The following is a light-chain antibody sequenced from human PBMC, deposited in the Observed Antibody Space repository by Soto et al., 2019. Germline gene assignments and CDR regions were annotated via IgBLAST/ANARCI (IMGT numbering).Light chain of an antibody. V-gene: IGKV4-1*01. CDR3: QQYYSTLLT. CDR2: SAS. Sequence: DIVMTQSPDSLAVSLGERATINCKSSQSVLYSSINKNYLAWYQQKPGQPPKLLIYSASTRASGVPDRFSGSGSGTDFTLTISSLQAEDVAVYYCQQYYSTLLTFGGGTKVEIK. CDR1: QSVLYSSINKNY. J-gene: IGKJ4*01.